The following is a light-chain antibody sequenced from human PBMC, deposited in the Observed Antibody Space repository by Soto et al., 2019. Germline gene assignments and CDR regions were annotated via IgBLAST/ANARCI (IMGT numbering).Light chain of an antibody. Sequence: QSVLTQPPSASGTPGQRVTISCSGSSPNIGSNPVSWYQQLPGTAPKSLIYSDNQRPSGVPDRLSGSRSCTSASLAISGLQSEDEAEYYCAAWDDSVRGRVFGGGTRLTVL. V-gene: IGLV1-44*01. J-gene: IGLJ2*01. CDR3: AAWDDSVRGRV. CDR2: SDN. CDR1: SPNIGSNP.